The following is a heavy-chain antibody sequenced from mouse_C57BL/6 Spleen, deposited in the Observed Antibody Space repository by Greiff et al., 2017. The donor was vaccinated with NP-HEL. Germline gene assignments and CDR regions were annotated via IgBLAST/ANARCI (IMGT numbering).Heavy chain of an antibody. Sequence: QVQLQQSGAELMKPGASVKLSCKATGYTFTGYWIEWVKQRPGHGLEWIGEILPGSGSTNYNEKFKGKATFTADTSSNTAYMQLSSLTTDDSAIYYCARGGENYGSREYYFDYWGQGTTLTVSS. V-gene: IGHV1-9*01. D-gene: IGHD1-1*01. CDR2: ILPGSGST. CDR3: ARGGENYGSREYYFDY. J-gene: IGHJ2*01. CDR1: GYTFTGYW.